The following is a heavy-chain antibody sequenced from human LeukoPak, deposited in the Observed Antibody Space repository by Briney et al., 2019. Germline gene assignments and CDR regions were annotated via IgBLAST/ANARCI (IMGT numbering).Heavy chain of an antibody. V-gene: IGHV3-23*01. J-gene: IGHJ3*01. D-gene: IGHD3-10*01. CDR2: ISGSGGST. CDR3: ARGRGAYDL. Sequence: GGSLRLSCAASGFTFSTYGMSWVRQAPGKGLEWVSGISGSGGSTHYADSVKGQFSISRDNSKNTLYLQVNSLRAEDTAVYYCARGRGAYDLWGQGTMVTVSS. CDR1: GFTFSTYG.